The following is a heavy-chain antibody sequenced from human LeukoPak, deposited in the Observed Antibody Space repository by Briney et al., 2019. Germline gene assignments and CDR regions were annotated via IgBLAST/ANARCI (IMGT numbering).Heavy chain of an antibody. CDR3: ATDSSSWYHAFDI. Sequence: ASVKVSCKVSGYTLTELSMHWVRQAPGKGLEWMGGFDPEDGETIYAQKFQGRVTMTEDTSTDTAYMELSGLRSEDTAVYYCATDSSSWYHAFDIWGQGTMVTVSS. D-gene: IGHD6-13*01. V-gene: IGHV1-24*01. CDR2: FDPEDGET. CDR1: GYTLTELS. J-gene: IGHJ3*02.